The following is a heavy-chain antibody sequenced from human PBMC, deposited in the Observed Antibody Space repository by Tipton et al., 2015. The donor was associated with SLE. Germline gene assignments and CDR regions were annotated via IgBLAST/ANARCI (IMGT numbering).Heavy chain of an antibody. CDR1: GGSFSGYY. D-gene: IGHD6-19*01. J-gene: IGHJ4*02. CDR2: INHSGST. V-gene: IGHV4-34*01. Sequence: TLSLTCAVYGGSFSGYYWSWIRQPPGKGLEWIGEINHSGSTNYNPSLKSRVTISVDTSKNQFSLKLSSVTAADTAVYYCSRQGAVAGFDYWGQGTLVTGSS. CDR3: SRQGAVAGFDY.